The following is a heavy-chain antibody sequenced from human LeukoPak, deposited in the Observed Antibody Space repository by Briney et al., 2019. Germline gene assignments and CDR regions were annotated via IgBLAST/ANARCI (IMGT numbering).Heavy chain of an antibody. J-gene: IGHJ4*02. V-gene: IGHV4-39*01. CDR3: SSAHCPNGVCLIDY. Sequence: ETLSLTCTVSGGSIDRRGYYWGWIRQPPGKGLEWIGTISYHGATYSSPSLNCRVTISLDTSKNQFSLKLSSVTAAETAVYYCSSAHCPNGVCLIDYWGQGTRVTVSP. D-gene: IGHD2-8*01. CDR2: ISYHGAT. CDR1: GGSIDRRGYY.